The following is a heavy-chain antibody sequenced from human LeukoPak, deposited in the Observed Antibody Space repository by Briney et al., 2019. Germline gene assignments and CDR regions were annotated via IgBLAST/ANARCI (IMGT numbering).Heavy chain of an antibody. Sequence: SETLSLTCAVYGGSFSGYYWSWIRQPPGKGLEWIGEINHSGSTNYNPSLKSRVTISVDTSKNQFSLKLSSVTAADTAVYYCARLAYCGGDCYAFQHWGQGTLVTVSS. CDR1: GGSFSGYY. D-gene: IGHD2-21*02. CDR3: ARLAYCGGDCYAFQH. V-gene: IGHV4-34*01. CDR2: INHSGST. J-gene: IGHJ1*01.